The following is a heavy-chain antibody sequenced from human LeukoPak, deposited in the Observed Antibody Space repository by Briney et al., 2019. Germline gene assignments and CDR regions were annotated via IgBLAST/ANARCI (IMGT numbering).Heavy chain of an antibody. CDR1: GYTLTELS. CDR2: FDPEVGET. D-gene: IGHD3-10*01. J-gene: IGHJ5*02. CDR3: ATGGSGSYYHVGWFDP. Sequence: ASVKVSCKVSGYTLTELSMHWVRQAPGKGLERMGGFDPEVGETIYAQKFQGRVTMTEDTSPDTAYMELSRLRSEDTAVYYCATGGSGSYYHVGWFDPWGQGTLVTVSS. V-gene: IGHV1-24*01.